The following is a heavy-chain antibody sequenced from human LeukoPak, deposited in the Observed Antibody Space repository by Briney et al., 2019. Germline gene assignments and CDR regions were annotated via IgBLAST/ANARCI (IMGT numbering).Heavy chain of an antibody. V-gene: IGHV3-74*01. CDR3: ARGEDYGDPY. CDR2: VSTDGSTT. J-gene: IGHJ4*02. Sequence: GSLRLSCAASGFTFSRYWMHWVRQAPGKGLVGVSRVSTDGSTTTYADFVKGRFTISRDNAKNTLYLQMDSLRAEDTAVYYCARGEDYGDPYWGQGTLVTVSS. CDR1: GFTFSRYW. D-gene: IGHD4-17*01.